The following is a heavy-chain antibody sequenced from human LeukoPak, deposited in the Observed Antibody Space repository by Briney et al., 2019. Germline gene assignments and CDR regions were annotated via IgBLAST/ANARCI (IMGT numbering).Heavy chain of an antibody. CDR3: AQTTAFGYFDY. Sequence: SVKVSCKASGGTFSSYAISWVRQAPGQGLEWMGGIIPIFGTANYAQKFQGRVTITADKSTSTAYMELSSLRSEDTAVYYCAQTTAFGYFDYWGQGTLVTVSS. CDR1: GGTFSSYA. J-gene: IGHJ4*02. D-gene: IGHD4-11*01. CDR2: IIPIFGTA. V-gene: IGHV1-69*06.